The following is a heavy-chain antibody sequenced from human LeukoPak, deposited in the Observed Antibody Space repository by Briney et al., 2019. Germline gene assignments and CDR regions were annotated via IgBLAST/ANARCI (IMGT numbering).Heavy chain of an antibody. CDR1: GGSTRSYY. J-gene: IGHJ4*02. D-gene: IGHD1-26*01. CDR2: IYYSGST. V-gene: IGHV4-59*08. CDR3: ARQGGSPVDYCDY. Sequence: PSVTLSLTSTVPGGSTRSYYWSWIRQPPGKGLEWIGYIYYSGSTNYHPSLKSRVTISVDTSKNQFSLKRSSVTAADTAVYYCARQGGSPVDYCDYGGQGTRVSVST.